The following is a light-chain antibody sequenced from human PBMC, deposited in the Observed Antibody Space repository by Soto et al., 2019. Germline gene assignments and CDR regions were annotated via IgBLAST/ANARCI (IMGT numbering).Light chain of an antibody. CDR3: QQYYIYPFT. CDR2: AAS. J-gene: IGKJ5*01. Sequence: IRMTQSPSSFSASTVNSVTITCLGRQGISSYLAWYQQKPGKAPKLLIYAASTLQSWVPSRFSGSGSGTDFTLTISCLQSEDFATYYCQQYYIYPFTFGQGTRLEI. CDR1: QGISSY. V-gene: IGKV1-8*01.